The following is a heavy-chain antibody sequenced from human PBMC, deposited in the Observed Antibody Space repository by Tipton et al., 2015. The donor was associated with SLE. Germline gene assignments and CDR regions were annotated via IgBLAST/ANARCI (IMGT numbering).Heavy chain of an antibody. CDR2: MNPNSGNT. D-gene: IGHD3-10*01. CDR3: ARGYGSGRPTHYYCDE. Sequence: QLVQSGAEVKKPGASVRVSCKASGYTFTSYDINWVRQATGQGLEWMGWMNPNSGNTGSAQKFQGRVTMTRNTSISTAYMELSSLRSEDTAVYYCARGYGSGRPTHYYCDEWGQGTLVTDSS. J-gene: IGHJ4*02. CDR1: GYTFTSYD. V-gene: IGHV1-8*01.